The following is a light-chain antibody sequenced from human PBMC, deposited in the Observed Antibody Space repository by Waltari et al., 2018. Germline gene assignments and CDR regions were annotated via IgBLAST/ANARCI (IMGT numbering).Light chain of an antibody. CDR2: AAS. CDR1: QSIKRY. J-gene: IGKJ1*01. CDR3: QLSYGTPPT. V-gene: IGKV1-39*01. Sequence: DIQNTQSPSSLSASVGDRVTITCRASQSIKRYLHWYQQKPGKAPKLLIYAASSLQSGVPSMFSVSGSWTDFTLTISSLQPEDFATYYCQLSYGTPPTFGQGTKLEIK.